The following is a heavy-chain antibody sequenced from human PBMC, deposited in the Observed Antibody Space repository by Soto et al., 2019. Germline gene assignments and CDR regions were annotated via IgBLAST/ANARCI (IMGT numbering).Heavy chain of an antibody. CDR3: AKNYFFDS. V-gene: IGHV3-23*01. CDR1: GFRFSNYA. Sequence: GVSLRLSFAASGFRFSNYAMSWVRQAPGKGLEWVSSIGVSSDAYYADSVKGRFTISRDNSRNTLYLQMNSLRAEDTALYYCAKNYFFDSWGQGTLVTVSS. CDR2: IGVSSDA. J-gene: IGHJ4*02.